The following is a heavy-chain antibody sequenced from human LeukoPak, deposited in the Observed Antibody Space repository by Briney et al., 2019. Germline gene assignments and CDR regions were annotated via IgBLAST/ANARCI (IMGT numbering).Heavy chain of an antibody. CDR3: ASGARVAWGYYYYGMDV. V-gene: IGHV4-59*01. CDR2: IYYSGST. J-gene: IGHJ6*02. Sequence: SETLSLTCTVSGVSISSYYWSWIRQPPGKGLEWIGYIYYSGSTNYNPSLKSRVTISVDTSKNQFSLKLSPVTAADTAVYYCASGARVAWGYYYYGMDVWGQGTTVTVSS. D-gene: IGHD7-27*01. CDR1: GVSISSYY.